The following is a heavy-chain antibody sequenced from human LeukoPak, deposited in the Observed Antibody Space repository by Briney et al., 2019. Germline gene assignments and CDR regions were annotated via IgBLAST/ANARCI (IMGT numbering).Heavy chain of an antibody. CDR1: GFTFSDSY. CDR2: ISSTSSHT. Sequence: QPGGSLRLSCAASGFTFSDSYMSWIRQAAGKGLEWISYISSTSSHTNYADSVKGRFTISRDNAKRSLYLQMNSLRAEDTAEYYCARGSARWFDPWGQGTLVTVSS. J-gene: IGHJ5*02. CDR3: ARGSARWFDP. V-gene: IGHV3-11*05.